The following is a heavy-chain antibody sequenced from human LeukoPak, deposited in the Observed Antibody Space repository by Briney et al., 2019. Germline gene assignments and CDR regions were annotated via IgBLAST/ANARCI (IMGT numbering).Heavy chain of an antibody. J-gene: IGHJ4*02. D-gene: IGHD6-13*01. CDR2: IETVDSHT. CDR1: GYTFTNYW. V-gene: IGHV5-51*01. CDR3: ARGSSTWYFDY. Sequence: GESLKISCKASGYTFTNYWIGWVRQMPGKGLEWMGTIETVDSHTTYSPSFQGQVTISVDKSIRTAYFQWSSLKASDSAIYYCARGSSTWYFDYWGQGTLVTVSS.